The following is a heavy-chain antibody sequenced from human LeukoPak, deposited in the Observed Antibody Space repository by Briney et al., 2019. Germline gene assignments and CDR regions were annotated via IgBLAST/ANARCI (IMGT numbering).Heavy chain of an antibody. V-gene: IGHV3-74*01. CDR3: ASSSSGWYALTC. J-gene: IGHJ4*02. Sequence: PGGSLRLSCAASGFTFSSYWMHWVRQAPGKGLVWVSRINSDGSSTSYADSVKGRFTISRDNAKNTLYLQMNSLRAEDTAVYYCASSSSGWYALTCWGQGTLVTVSS. D-gene: IGHD6-19*01. CDR2: INSDGSST. CDR1: GFTFSSYW.